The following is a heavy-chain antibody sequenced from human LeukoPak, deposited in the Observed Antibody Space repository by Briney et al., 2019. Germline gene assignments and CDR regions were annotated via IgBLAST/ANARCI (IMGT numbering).Heavy chain of an antibody. CDR1: GGSISIYY. V-gene: IGHV4-59*01. J-gene: IGHJ4*02. Sequence: PSETLSLTCSVSGGSISIYYSSCVPQPPGKGLEWVGYIYYSGSTNYNPSLKSRVTISVDTSKNQFSMKLMSVTAADTAVYYCARNAKQWLVQEYWGQGTLVTVSS. CDR2: IYYSGST. CDR3: ARNAKQWLVQEY. D-gene: IGHD6-19*01.